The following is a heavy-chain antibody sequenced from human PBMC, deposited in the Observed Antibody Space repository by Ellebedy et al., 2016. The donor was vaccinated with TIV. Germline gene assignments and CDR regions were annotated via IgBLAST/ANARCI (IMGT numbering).Heavy chain of an antibody. CDR2: ISGDNGNT. Sequence: AASVKVSCKASGYTFTAYGISWVRQAPGQGLEWMGWISGDNGNTNYAQKFQGRLTMTRDTSTSTVYMELSGLRSEDPAVYYCAIDQLPREVLMKYEWNDALGYFDYWGQGTLVTVSS. D-gene: IGHD3-10*01. V-gene: IGHV1-18*01. J-gene: IGHJ4*02. CDR3: AIDQLPREVLMKYEWNDALGYFDY. CDR1: GYTFTAYG.